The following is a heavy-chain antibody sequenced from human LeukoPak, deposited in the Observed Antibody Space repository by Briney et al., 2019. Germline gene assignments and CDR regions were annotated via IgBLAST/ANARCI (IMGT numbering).Heavy chain of an antibody. CDR1: GYIFPKYG. Sequence: GASGKVSCKASGYIFPKYGFSWVGQAPGQSLEWMGWISPFNGNTNYAQKFQGRVTMTADTSTNTAYMELRSLRSDDTAAYYCARELGICSSTSCFSYYYGLDVWGQGTTVTVSS. D-gene: IGHD2-2*01. CDR3: ARELGICSSTSCFSYYYGLDV. V-gene: IGHV1-18*04. J-gene: IGHJ6*02. CDR2: ISPFNGNT.